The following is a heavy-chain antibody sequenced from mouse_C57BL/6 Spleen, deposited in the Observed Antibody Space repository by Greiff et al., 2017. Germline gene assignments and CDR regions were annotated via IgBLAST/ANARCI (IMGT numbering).Heavy chain of an antibody. V-gene: IGHV1-52*01. J-gene: IGHJ1*03. CDR2: IDPSDSET. CDR3: AEGGGGSWYFGV. Sequence: QVQLQQPGAELVRPGSSVKLSCKASGYTFTSYWMHWVKQRPIQGLEWIGNIDPSDSETHYNQKFKDKATLTVDKSSSTAYMQLSSLTSEDSAVYYCAEGGGGSWYFGVWGTGTTVTVSS. CDR1: GYTFTSYW.